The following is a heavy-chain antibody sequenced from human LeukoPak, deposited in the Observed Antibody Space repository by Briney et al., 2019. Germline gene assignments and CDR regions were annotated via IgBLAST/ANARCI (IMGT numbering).Heavy chain of an antibody. CDR1: GFPFSGYI. Sequence: MPGGSLRLSCAASGFPFSGYIMNWVRQAPGKGLEWVSSISSSSSYIYYADSVKGRFTISRDNAKNSLYLQVNSLRAEDTAVYYCARDWGGDGVFDYWGQGTLVTVSS. J-gene: IGHJ4*02. V-gene: IGHV3-21*01. CDR2: ISSSSSYI. CDR3: ARDWGGDGVFDY. D-gene: IGHD3-16*01.